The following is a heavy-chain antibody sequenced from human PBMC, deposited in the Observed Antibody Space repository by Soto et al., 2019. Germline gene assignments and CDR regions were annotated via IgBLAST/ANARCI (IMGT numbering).Heavy chain of an antibody. CDR3: AKVSISMLLVVDYYGLDV. D-gene: IGHD2-21*01. Sequence: EVELLESGGTVVQPGGSLRLSCRASGFTFSSYAFTWVRQSPGKGLEWVSAIGGSGDYTYYADSVKGRFIISRDNSKNTVFLQMNRLRAEDTAIYYCAKVSISMLLVVDYYGLDVWDQGTTVTVS. CDR1: GFTFSSYA. CDR2: IGGSGDYT. V-gene: IGHV3-23*01. J-gene: IGHJ6*02.